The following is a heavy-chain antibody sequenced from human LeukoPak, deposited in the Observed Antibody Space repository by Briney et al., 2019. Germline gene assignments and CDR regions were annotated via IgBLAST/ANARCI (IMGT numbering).Heavy chain of an antibody. Sequence: PGGSLRLSCAASGFTFNSYGIHWVRQAPGKGLEWVAFIWYDGSNKYYADSVKGRFTISRDNSKNTLYLHMNSLRAEDTAVYYCARARTTRGFDYWGQGTLVTVSS. CDR2: IWYDGSNK. CDR3: ARARTTRGFDY. V-gene: IGHV3-33*01. J-gene: IGHJ4*02. CDR1: GFTFNSYG. D-gene: IGHD4-17*01.